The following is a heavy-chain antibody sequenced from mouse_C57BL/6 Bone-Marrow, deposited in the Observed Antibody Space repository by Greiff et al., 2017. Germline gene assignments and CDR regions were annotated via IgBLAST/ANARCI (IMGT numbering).Heavy chain of an antibody. CDR1: GFSLTSYG. CDR2: IWRGGST. V-gene: IGHV2-5*01. CDR3: AKKERDYFDAMDY. D-gene: IGHD1-1*01. J-gene: IGHJ4*01. Sequence: QVQLQQSGPGLVQPSQSLSITCTVSGFSLTSYGVHWVRQSPGKGLEWLGVIWRGGSTDYNAAFMSRLSITKDNSKSQVFFKMNSLQADDTAIYYCAKKERDYFDAMDYWGQGTSVTVSS.